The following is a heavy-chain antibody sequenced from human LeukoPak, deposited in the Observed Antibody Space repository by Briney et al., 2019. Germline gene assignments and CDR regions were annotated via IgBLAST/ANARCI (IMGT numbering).Heavy chain of an antibody. J-gene: IGHJ6*03. CDR2: IYSDNT. D-gene: IGHD3-22*01. CDR3: ARYSSDYTSDYHYYMDV. CDR1: GFTVSSNF. Sequence: GGSLRLSCTVSGFTVSSNFMSWVRQAPGKGLEWVSFIYSDNTHYSDSVKGRFSISGDNAKNSLYLQMNSLRAEDTAVYYCARYSSDYTSDYHYYMDVWGKGTTVTVSS. V-gene: IGHV3-53*01.